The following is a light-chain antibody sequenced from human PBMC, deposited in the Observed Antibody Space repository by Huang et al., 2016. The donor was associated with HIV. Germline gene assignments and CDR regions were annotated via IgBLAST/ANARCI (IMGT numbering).Light chain of an antibody. CDR1: QNINNY. CDR3: QQRGAWPLT. Sequence: DIVLTQSPATLSLSPGQRATLSCMASQNINNYLVWYQQKPGQAPRLLIYDSFNRATGIPARFSGSGSGTDFTLTINTLEPEDFAVYYCQQRGAWPLTFGGGTKVEIK. CDR2: DSF. J-gene: IGKJ4*01. V-gene: IGKV3-11*01.